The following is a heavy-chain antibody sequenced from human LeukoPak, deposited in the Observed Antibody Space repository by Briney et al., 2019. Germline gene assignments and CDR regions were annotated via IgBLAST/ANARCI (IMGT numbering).Heavy chain of an antibody. CDR3: AKSTVPAAIRNYFDY. V-gene: IGHV3-23*01. CDR2: ISGSGGST. J-gene: IGHJ4*02. CDR1: GFTFSSYA. Sequence: GGSLRLSCAASGFTFSSYAMSWVRQAPGKGLEWASAISGSGGSTYYADSVKGRFTISRDNSKNTLYLQMNSLRAEDTAVYYCAKSTVPAAIRNYFDYWGQGTLVTVSS. D-gene: IGHD2-2*02.